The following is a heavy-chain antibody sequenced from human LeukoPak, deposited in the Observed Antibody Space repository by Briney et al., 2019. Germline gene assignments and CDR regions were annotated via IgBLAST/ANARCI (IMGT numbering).Heavy chain of an antibody. CDR3: ARALGYCSSTSCYADGWFDP. CDR2: IYPGDSDI. Sequence: GESLKISCKGSGYRFTSYWIGWVRQMPGKGLEWMGIIYPGDSDIRYSPSFQGQVTISADESISTAYLQWSSLKASDTAIYYCARALGYCSSTSCYADGWFDPWGQGTLVTVSS. V-gene: IGHV5-51*01. D-gene: IGHD2-2*01. J-gene: IGHJ5*02. CDR1: GYRFTSYW.